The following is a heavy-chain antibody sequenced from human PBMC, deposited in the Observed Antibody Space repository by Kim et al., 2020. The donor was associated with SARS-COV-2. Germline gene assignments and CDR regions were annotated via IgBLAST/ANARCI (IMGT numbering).Heavy chain of an antibody. D-gene: IGHD3-10*01. CDR1: GFTFSSYG. CDR3: AKGSQGSGSYYIYYYYY. CDR2: ISYDGSNK. V-gene: IGHV3-30*18. Sequence: GGSLRLSCVASGFTFSSYGMHWVRQAPGKGLEWVAVISYDGSNKYYADSVKGRFTISKDNSKNTLYLQMNSLRAADTAVYYCAKGSQGSGSYYIYYYYY. J-gene: IGHJ6*03.